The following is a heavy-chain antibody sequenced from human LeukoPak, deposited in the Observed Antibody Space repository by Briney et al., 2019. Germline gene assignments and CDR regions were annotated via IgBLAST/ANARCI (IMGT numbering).Heavy chain of an antibody. Sequence: GASVKVSCKASGGTFSSYAISWVRRAPGQGLEWMGWINAGNGKTKSSQSFQGRVTITRETSASTVFMELSSLRSEDTAVYYCARDTSQYFDWLEYWGQGTLVTVSS. CDR2: INAGNGKT. CDR1: GGTFSSYA. V-gene: IGHV1-3*01. CDR3: ARDTSQYFDWLEY. J-gene: IGHJ4*02. D-gene: IGHD3-9*01.